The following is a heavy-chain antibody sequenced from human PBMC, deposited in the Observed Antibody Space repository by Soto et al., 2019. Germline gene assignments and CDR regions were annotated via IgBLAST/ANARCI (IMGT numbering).Heavy chain of an antibody. CDR3: ARELIAGPAEYFLH. CDR2: INRDGSEK. Sequence: PGGSLRLSCAVSGFTFSNSWMSWVRQTPEKGLEWVANINRDGSEKYYLGSVKGRFTISRDNAKNSLYLQMNSLRAEDTAVYFCARELIAGPAEYFLHWGQGTLVTVSS. V-gene: IGHV3-7*01. CDR1: GFTFSNSW. J-gene: IGHJ1*01. D-gene: IGHD6-13*01.